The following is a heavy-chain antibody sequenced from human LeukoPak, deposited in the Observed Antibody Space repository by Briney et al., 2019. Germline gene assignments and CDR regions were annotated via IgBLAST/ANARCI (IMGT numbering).Heavy chain of an antibody. CDR1: GSTWTRDS. D-gene: IGHD2-2*01. CDR2: ISSSSSYI. V-gene: IGHV3-21*05. Sequence: GSLRFSCGASGSTWTRDSITVVRQTLEKRLEWVSYISSSSSYIYYADSVKGRFTISRDNGKNSLYLQMNSLRAEDTAVYYCARRYCSSTSCYPVDYWGQGTLVTVSS. CDR3: ARRYCSSTSCYPVDY. J-gene: IGHJ4*02.